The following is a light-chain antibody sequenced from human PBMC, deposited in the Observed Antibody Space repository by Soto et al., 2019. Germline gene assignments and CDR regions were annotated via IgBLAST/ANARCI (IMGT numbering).Light chain of an antibody. J-gene: IGKJ4*01. CDR1: QSINTW. CDR3: QQYKSYSLT. Sequence: DIQMTQSPSTLSASVGDRVTITCRASQSINTWLAWYQQKSGKAPKLLIQKASSLENGVPPGFSGSGSGTEFTLTISSLQTDDFATYYCQQYKSYSLTFGGGTKVEIK. CDR2: KAS. V-gene: IGKV1-5*03.